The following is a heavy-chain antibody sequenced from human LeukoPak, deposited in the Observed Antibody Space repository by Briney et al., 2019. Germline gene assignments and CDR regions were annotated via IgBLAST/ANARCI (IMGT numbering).Heavy chain of an antibody. J-gene: IGHJ4*02. V-gene: IGHV4-4*07. CDR2: IYTSGST. D-gene: IGHD6-19*01. Sequence: PSETLSLTCTVSGGSISSYYWSWIRQPAGKGLEWIGRIYTSGSTNYNPSLKSRVTISVDKSKNQFSLKLSSVTAADTAVYYCARWDGASSGWYDLRSSARFDYWGQGTLVIVSS. CDR3: ARWDGASSGWYDLRSSARFDY. CDR1: GGSISSYY.